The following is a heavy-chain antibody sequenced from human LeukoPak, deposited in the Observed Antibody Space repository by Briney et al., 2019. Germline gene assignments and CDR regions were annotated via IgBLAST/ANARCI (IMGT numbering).Heavy chain of an antibody. CDR3: ARNSQYYYDSSGYYLALGNYFDY. J-gene: IGHJ4*02. CDR1: GFTFSDYY. Sequence: GGSLRLSCAASGFTFSDYYMSWIRQAPGKGLEWVSYISSSGSTIYYADSVKGRFTISRDNAKNSLYLQMNSLRAEDTAVYYCARNSQYYYDSSGYYLALGNYFDYWGQGTLVTVSS. CDR2: ISSSGSTI. V-gene: IGHV3-11*04. D-gene: IGHD3-22*01.